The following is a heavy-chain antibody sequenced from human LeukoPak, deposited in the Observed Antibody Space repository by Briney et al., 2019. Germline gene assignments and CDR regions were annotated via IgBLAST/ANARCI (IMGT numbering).Heavy chain of an antibody. J-gene: IGHJ4*02. V-gene: IGHV3-23*01. CDR2: ISISGGNT. CDR3: ARILDSAWGELGY. Sequence: GGSLRLSCAASGFIFSSYAMSWVRQAPGKGLEWVSTISISGGNTYYADSVKGRFTISRDNSKNTLYLQMNSLRAEDTAVYYCARILDSAWGELGYWGQGTLVTVSS. CDR1: GFIFSSYA. D-gene: IGHD6-19*01.